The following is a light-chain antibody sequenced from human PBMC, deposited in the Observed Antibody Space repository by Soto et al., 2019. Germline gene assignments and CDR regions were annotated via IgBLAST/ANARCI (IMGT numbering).Light chain of an antibody. Sequence: EIVMTQSPGTLSVSPGEGATLSCRASQNVRSNLAWYQQKPGQAPRLLIYGASYRANGVPARFSGSGSGTEFTLTISSLQSEDFAVYYCQQFNDWPRTFGHGTKVDIK. CDR1: QNVRSN. CDR3: QQFNDWPRT. V-gene: IGKV3-15*01. J-gene: IGKJ1*01. CDR2: GAS.